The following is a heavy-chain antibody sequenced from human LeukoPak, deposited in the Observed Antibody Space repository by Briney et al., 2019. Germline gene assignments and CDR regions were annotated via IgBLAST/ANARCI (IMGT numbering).Heavy chain of an antibody. CDR1: GFTFSSYS. D-gene: IGHD3-3*01. Sequence: PGGSLRLSCAASGFTFSSYSMNWVRQAPGKGLEWVSYISSSSSTMYYADSVKGRFTISRDNAKNSLYLQMNSLRAEDTAVYYCARGTVPSITIFGVVITGGVDYWGQGTLVTVSS. V-gene: IGHV3-48*01. CDR3: ARGTVPSITIFGVVITGGVDY. J-gene: IGHJ4*02. CDR2: ISSSSSTM.